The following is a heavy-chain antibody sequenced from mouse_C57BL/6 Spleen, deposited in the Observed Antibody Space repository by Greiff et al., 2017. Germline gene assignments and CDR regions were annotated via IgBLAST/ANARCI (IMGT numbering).Heavy chain of an antibody. J-gene: IGHJ1*03. CDR2: INPNYGTP. Sequence: EVHLVESGPELVKPGASVKISCKASGYSFTDYNMNWVKQSNGKSLEWIGVINPNYGTPSYNQKFKGKATLTVDQSSSTAYMQLNSLTSEDSAVYYCARGNLLWLRRRYFDVWGTGTTVTVSS. D-gene: IGHD2-2*01. CDR3: ARGNLLWLRRRYFDV. V-gene: IGHV1-39*01. CDR1: GYSFTDYN.